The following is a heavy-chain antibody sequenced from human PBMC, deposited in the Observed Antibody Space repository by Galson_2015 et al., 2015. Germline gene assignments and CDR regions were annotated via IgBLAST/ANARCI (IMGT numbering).Heavy chain of an antibody. Sequence: SLRLSCAASGFTFSGYEMDRVRQAPGKGPVWVSRISSDGSSTSYADSVKGRFTISRDNAKSTLSLQMNSLRAEDTAVYYCARNFYDAFDMWGPGTMVTVSS. CDR1: GFTFSGYE. V-gene: IGHV3-74*01. D-gene: IGHD2/OR15-2a*01. CDR2: ISSDGSST. J-gene: IGHJ3*02. CDR3: ARNFYDAFDM.